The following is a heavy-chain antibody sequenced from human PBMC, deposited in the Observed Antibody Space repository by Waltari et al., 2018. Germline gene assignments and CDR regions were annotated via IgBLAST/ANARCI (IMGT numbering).Heavy chain of an antibody. J-gene: IGHJ3*02. Sequence: EVQLLESGGGLVQPGGSLRLSCAASGFTFSSYAMSWVRQAPGKGLEWVSAISGSGGSTYYADSVKGRFTISRDNSKNTLYLQMNSLRAEDTAVYYCAKEILLYSYGRHDAFDIWGQGTMVTVSS. CDR3: AKEILLYSYGRHDAFDI. V-gene: IGHV3-23*01. D-gene: IGHD5-18*01. CDR1: GFTFSSYA. CDR2: ISGSGGST.